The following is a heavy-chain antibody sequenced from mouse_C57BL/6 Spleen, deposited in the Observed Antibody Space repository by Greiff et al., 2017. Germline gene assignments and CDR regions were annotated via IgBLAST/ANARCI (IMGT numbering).Heavy chain of an antibody. CDR3: TPLITTVVAPFAY. CDR2: IDPENGDT. CDR1: GFNIKDDY. Sequence: VQLQQSGAELVRPGASVKLSCTASGFNIKDDYMHWVKQRPEQGLEWIGWIDPENGDTEYASKFQGKATITADTSSTTAYLQLSSLTFEDTAVYYCTPLITTVVAPFAYWGQGTLVTVSA. D-gene: IGHD1-1*01. V-gene: IGHV14-4*01. J-gene: IGHJ3*01.